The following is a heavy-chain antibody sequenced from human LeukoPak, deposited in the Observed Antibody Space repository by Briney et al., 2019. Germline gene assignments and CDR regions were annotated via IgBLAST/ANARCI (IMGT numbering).Heavy chain of an antibody. Sequence: PSETLSLTCAVSGYSFSSGYYWGWIRQPPGKGLEWIGSIYYSGNSYYNPSLKSRVTISLDTSKNQFSLKLSSVTAADTAVYYCARQYGTTGKFDYWGQGTLVTVSS. V-gene: IGHV4-38-2*01. D-gene: IGHD1-1*01. J-gene: IGHJ4*02. CDR1: GYSFSSGYY. CDR2: IYYSGNS. CDR3: ARQYGTTGKFDY.